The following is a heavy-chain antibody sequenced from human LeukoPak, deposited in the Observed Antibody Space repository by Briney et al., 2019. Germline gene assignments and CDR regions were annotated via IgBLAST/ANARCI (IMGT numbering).Heavy chain of an antibody. CDR2: IYTSGST. CDR3: ARAVAAAECLFDY. CDR1: GFSISSGHY. V-gene: IGHV4-61*02. Sequence: PSETLSLTCAASGFSISSGHYWAWIRQPAGKGLEWIGRIYTSGSTNYNPSLQSRVTISVDTSKNQFSLKLSSVTAADTAVYYCARAVAAAECLFDYWGQGTLVTVSS. D-gene: IGHD6-13*01. J-gene: IGHJ4*02.